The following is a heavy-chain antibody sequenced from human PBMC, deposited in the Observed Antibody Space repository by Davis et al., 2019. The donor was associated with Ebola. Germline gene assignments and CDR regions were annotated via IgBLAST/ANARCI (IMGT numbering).Heavy chain of an antibody. CDR2: TYYASNEWYH. CDR1: GDSVAGGTGG. J-gene: IGHJ6*04. Sequence: HSQTPSLTCAISGDSVAGGTGGWNWIRQSPSRGLEWLGRTYYASNEWYHHYALSVESRITINLDTSKDQFSLQLKFVTPEDTALYYCARGWLRRGMDVWGEGTTVTVSS. CDR3: ARGWLRRGMDV. D-gene: IGHD5-18*01. V-gene: IGHV6-1*01.